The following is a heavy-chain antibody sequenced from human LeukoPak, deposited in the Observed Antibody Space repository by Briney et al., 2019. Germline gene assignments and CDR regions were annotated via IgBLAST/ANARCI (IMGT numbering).Heavy chain of an antibody. D-gene: IGHD3-10*01. V-gene: IGHV4-61*08. CDR2: IYYSGST. CDR3: ARGDTMAYYYGMDV. J-gene: IGHJ6*02. Sequence: SQTLSLTCTVSGGSISSGGYYWSWIRQPPGKGLEWIGYIYYSGSTNYNPSLKSRVTISVDTSKNQFSLKLSSVTAADTAVYYCARGDTMAYYYGMDVWGQGTTVTVSS. CDR1: GGSISSGGYY.